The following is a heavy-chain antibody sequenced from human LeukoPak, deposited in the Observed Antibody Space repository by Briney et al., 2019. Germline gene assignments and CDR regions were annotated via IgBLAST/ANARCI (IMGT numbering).Heavy chain of an antibody. Sequence: ASVKVSCKASGYTFTSFGFSWVRQAPGQGLEWMGWNSAHNGNTNYAQKLQGRVTLTTDTSTSTAYMELRSLRSDDTAVYYCARDLRVVATTPGGYWGQGTLVTVSS. V-gene: IGHV1-18*01. CDR1: GYTFTSFG. CDR3: ARDLRVVATTPGGY. D-gene: IGHD5-12*01. J-gene: IGHJ4*02. CDR2: NSAHNGNT.